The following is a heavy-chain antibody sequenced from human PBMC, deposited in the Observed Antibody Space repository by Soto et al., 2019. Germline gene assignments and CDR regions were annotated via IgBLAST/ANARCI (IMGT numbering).Heavy chain of an antibody. J-gene: IGHJ2*01. V-gene: IGHV4-31*03. CDR1: GGSISSGGYY. D-gene: IGHD2-21*02. CDR2: IYYSGST. CDR3: ARGGVVTAIPDSWYFDL. Sequence: QVQLQESGPGLVKPSQTLSLTCTVSGGSISSGGYYWSWIRQHPGKGLEWIGYIYYSGSTYYNPSLKGRVTRSVDTSKNQFSLKLSSVTAADTAVYYCARGGVVTAIPDSWYFDLWGRGTLVTVSS.